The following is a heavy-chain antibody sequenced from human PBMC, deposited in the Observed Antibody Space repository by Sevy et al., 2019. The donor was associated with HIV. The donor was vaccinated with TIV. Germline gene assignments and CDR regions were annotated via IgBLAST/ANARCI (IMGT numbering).Heavy chain of an antibody. CDR2: VYHTGST. J-gene: IGHJ4*02. Sequence: SETVSLTCAVSGVSVSSDTYYWSWIRQPPGKGLEWIGYVYHTGSTNYSPSFKSHFTISVDTSKNQFSLRPFSVAAADTAVYYCAREPYVFDKSGYYWDYWGQGALVTVSS. D-gene: IGHD3-22*01. CDR1: GVSVSSDTYY. V-gene: IGHV4-61*01. CDR3: AREPYVFDKSGYYWDY.